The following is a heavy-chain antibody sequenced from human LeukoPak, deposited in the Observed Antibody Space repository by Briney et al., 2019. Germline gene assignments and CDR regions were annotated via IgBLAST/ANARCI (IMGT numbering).Heavy chain of an antibody. CDR2: IYYSGST. J-gene: IGHJ4*02. CDR1: GGSFSGYY. CDR3: ARHLREWPNFDY. D-gene: IGHD3-3*01. V-gene: IGHV4-59*08. Sequence: SETLSLTCAVYGGSFSGYYWSWIRQPPGKGLEWIGYIYYSGSTNYNPSLKSRVTISVDTSKNQFSLKLSSVTAADTAVYYCARHLREWPNFDYWGQGTLVTVSS.